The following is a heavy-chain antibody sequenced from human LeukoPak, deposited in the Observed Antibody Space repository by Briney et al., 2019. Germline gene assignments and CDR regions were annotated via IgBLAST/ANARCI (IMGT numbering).Heavy chain of an antibody. CDR3: AKGLGPGIWFGELFDY. CDR2: IRYDGSNK. V-gene: IGHV3-30*02. Sequence: GGSLRLSCAASGFTFSSYGMHWVRQAPGKGLEWGAFIRYDGSNKYYADSVKRRFTISRDNSKNTLYLQMNRLRAEDTAVYYCAKGLGPGIWFGELFDYWGQGTLVTVSS. CDR1: GFTFSSYG. J-gene: IGHJ4*02. D-gene: IGHD3-10*01.